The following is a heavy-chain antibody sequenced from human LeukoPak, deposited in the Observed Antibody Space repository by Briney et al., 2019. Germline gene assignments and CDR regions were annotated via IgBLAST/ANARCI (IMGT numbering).Heavy chain of an antibody. J-gene: IGHJ4*02. CDR1: GFTFNNYA. D-gene: IGHD1-1*01. CDR3: AKDRGNEGSFDY. CDR2: MWYGGRNK. V-gene: IGHV3-30*18. Sequence: GRSLRLSCATSGFTFNNYALHWVRQAPGKGLEWVAVMWYGGRNKDYVDSVKGRFTVSGDTSKNTLHLQMNSLRVEDTAVYYCAKDRGNEGSFDYWGRGTLVTVSS.